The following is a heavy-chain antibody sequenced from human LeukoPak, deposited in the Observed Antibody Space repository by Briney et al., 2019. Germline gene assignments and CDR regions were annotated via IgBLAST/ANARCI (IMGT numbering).Heavy chain of an antibody. D-gene: IGHD2-15*01. V-gene: IGHV3-23*01. Sequence: GGSLRLSCAASGFTFSSYAMSWVRQAPGKGLEWVSAISGSGGSTYYAGSVKGRFTISRDNSKNTLYLQMNSLRAEDTAVYYCARDIVVVVAATGYYFDYWGQGTLVTVSS. CDR3: ARDIVVVVAATGYYFDY. CDR2: ISGSGGST. J-gene: IGHJ4*02. CDR1: GFTFSSYA.